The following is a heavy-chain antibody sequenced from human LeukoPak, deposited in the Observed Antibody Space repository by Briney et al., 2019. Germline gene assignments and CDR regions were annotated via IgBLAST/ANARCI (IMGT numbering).Heavy chain of an antibody. CDR2: IYSGGST. V-gene: IGHV3-53*01. D-gene: IGHD3-10*01. J-gene: IGHJ4*02. Sequence: GSLRLSCAASGFTVSSNYMSWVRQAPGKGLEWVSVIYSGGSTYYADSVKGRFTISRDNSKNTLYLQMNSLRAEDTAVYYCARELLHYYGSGSYFYYFDYWGQGTLVTVSS. CDR3: ARELLHYYGSGSYFYYFDY. CDR1: GFTVSSNY.